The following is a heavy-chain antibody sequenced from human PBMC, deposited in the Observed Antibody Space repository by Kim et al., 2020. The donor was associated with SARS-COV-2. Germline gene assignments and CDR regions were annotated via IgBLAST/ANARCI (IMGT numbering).Heavy chain of an antibody. J-gene: IGHJ3*02. CDR2: T. V-gene: IGHV1-18*01. Sequence: TNYAQKLQGRVTKTTDTSTTTAYMELRSRRSDDTAVYYCARGSPRAFDIWGQGTMVTVSS. CDR3: ARGSPRAFDI.